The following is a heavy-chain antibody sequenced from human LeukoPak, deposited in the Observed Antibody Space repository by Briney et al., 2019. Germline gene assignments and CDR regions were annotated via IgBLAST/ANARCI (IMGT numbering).Heavy chain of an antibody. CDR2: ISHDGSKK. D-gene: IGHD6-19*01. J-gene: IGHJ3*02. V-gene: IGHV3-30*18. CDR3: VKVPRSGCCAFDI. CDR1: GFTFSGYG. Sequence: GGSLRLSCAASGFTFSGYGMHWVRQAPGKGLEWVALISHDGSKKYYVDSVKGRFTISRDNSMNTLYLQMNSLRAEDAAVYYCVKVPRSGCCAFDIWGQGTMVTVSS.